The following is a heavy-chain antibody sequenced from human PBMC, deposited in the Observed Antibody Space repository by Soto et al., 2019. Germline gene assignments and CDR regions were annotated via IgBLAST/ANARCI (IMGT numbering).Heavy chain of an antibody. CDR3: AKDRRMVRGVIDYYYGMDV. D-gene: IGHD3-10*01. J-gene: IGHJ6*02. CDR1: GFTFSSYG. V-gene: IGHV3-30*18. Sequence: QVQLVESGGGVVQPGRSLRLSCAASGFTFSSYGMHWVRQAPGKGLEWVAVISYDGSNKYYADSVKGRFTISRDNSKNTLYLQMNSLRAEDTAVYYCAKDRRMVRGVIDYYYGMDVWGQGTTVTVSS. CDR2: ISYDGSNK.